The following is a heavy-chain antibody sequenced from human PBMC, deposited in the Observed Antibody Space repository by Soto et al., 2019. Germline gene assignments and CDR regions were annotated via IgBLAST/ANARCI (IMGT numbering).Heavy chain of an antibody. J-gene: IGHJ3*02. CDR2: ISGSGGST. Sequence: GVSRILSCAASGFTFSSYAMSWVRHAPGKGLEWVSAISGSGGSTYYADSVKGRFTISRDNSKNTLYLQMNSLRAEDTAVYYCAKDQEYYYDSSGRGVFDIWGQGTMVTVSS. D-gene: IGHD3-22*01. CDR3: AKDQEYYYDSSGRGVFDI. CDR1: GFTFSSYA. V-gene: IGHV3-23*01.